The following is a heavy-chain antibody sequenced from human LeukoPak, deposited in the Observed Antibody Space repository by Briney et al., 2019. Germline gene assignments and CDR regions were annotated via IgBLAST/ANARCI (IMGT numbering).Heavy chain of an antibody. CDR1: GYTFTSYD. Sequence: ASVKVSCKASGYTFTSYDINWVRQATGQGLEWMGWINPNSGGTNYAQKFQGRVTMTRDTSISTAYMELSRLRSDDTAVYYCAREMYSSGCGPIGYWGQGTLVTVSS. CDR2: INPNSGGT. CDR3: AREMYSSGCGPIGY. J-gene: IGHJ4*02. D-gene: IGHD6-19*01. V-gene: IGHV1-2*02.